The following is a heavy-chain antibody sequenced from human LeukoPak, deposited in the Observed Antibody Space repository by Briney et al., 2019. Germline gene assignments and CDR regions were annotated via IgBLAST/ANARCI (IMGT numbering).Heavy chain of an antibody. CDR2: ISAYNGNT. CDR1: GYTFTSYG. J-gene: IGHJ4*02. Sequence: ASVKVSCKASGYTFTSYGISWVRQAPGQGLEWMGWISAYNGNTNYAQKLQGRVTMTTDTSTSTAYMELRSLGSDDTAVYYCAREVNRPWGLGRSRFDYWGQGTLVTVSS. D-gene: IGHD1-26*01. V-gene: IGHV1-18*01. CDR3: AREVNRPWGLGRSRFDY.